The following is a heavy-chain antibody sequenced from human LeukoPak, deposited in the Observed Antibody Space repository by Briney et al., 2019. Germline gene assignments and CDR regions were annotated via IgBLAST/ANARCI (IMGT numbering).Heavy chain of an antibody. V-gene: IGHV3-30*18. CDR1: GFTFSSYG. D-gene: IGHD3-22*01. Sequence: PGGSLRLSCAASGFTFSSYGLHWVRQAPDKGLEWVAFISYDGSNKFYGDSVKGRFTISRDNSKNTVYLQMNSLRTEDTAVYYCAKDLFYYDKGGFDYWGQGTLVTVSS. J-gene: IGHJ4*02. CDR2: ISYDGSNK. CDR3: AKDLFYYDKGGFDY.